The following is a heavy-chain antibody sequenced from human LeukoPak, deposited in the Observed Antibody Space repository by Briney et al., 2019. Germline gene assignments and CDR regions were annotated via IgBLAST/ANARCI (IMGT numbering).Heavy chain of an antibody. Sequence: GGSLRLSCAASGFTFDDYAMHWVRQAPGKGLEWVSGINWNRDNIGYADSVKGRFTISRDNAKNSLYLQMNSLRPEDTALYYCAKDSSGWYSGGWFDPWGQGTLVTVSS. J-gene: IGHJ5*02. CDR2: INWNRDNI. V-gene: IGHV3-9*01. CDR3: AKDSSGWYSGGWFDP. D-gene: IGHD6-19*01. CDR1: GFTFDDYA.